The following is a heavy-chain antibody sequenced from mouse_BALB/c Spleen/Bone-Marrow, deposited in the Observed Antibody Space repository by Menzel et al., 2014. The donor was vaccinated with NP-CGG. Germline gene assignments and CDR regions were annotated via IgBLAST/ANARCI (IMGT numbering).Heavy chain of an antibody. V-gene: IGHV4-2*02. CDR2: INPGSSTI. D-gene: IGHD2-14*01. J-gene: IGHJ2*01. CDR1: GFDFGRYW. CDR3: ASVGYDGDYDN. Sequence: EVKLVESGGGLVQPGGSLNLACVASGFDFGRYWMSWARQAPGKGLEWIGEINPGSSTINYSPSLKDKFIMSRDNAKKTLYLQMKKVRSEDTALDDCASVGYDGDYDNWGQGTILTVSS.